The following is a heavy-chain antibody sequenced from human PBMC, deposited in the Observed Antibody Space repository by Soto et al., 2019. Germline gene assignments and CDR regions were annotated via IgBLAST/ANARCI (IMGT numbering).Heavy chain of an antibody. D-gene: IGHD3-22*01. Sequence: ESGGGLVQPGGSLRLSCAASRFSFSAYAMTWVRQAPGKGLEWVSGISGSGETTYYAVSVEGRFRISRDNAQNTLYLQMSSLRAEDTAVYYCAKILLPRPLIANDAFDIWGQGTVVTVSS. CDR2: ISGSGETT. CDR3: AKILLPRPLIANDAFDI. CDR1: RFSFSAYA. V-gene: IGHV3-23*01. J-gene: IGHJ3*02.